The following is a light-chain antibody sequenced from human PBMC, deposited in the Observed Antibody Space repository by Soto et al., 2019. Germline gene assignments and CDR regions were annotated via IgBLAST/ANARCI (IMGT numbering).Light chain of an antibody. CDR3: QQYDNLPLS. V-gene: IGKV1-33*01. CDR1: QDISNY. J-gene: IGKJ4*01. Sequence: DIQMTQSPSSLSASVGDRVTITCQSSQDISNYLNWYQQKPGKAPKHLIYDASNLETGVPSRCSGSGSGTDFTFTISSXQPEDIATYYCQQYDNLPLSFGGGTRVDTK. CDR2: DAS.